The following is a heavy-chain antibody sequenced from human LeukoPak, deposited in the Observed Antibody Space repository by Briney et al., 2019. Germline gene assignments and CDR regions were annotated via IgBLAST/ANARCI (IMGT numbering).Heavy chain of an antibody. D-gene: IGHD3-22*01. CDR1: GGSLSGYY. Sequence: SKTLSLTCADYGGSLSGYYWNWIRQSPGKGLEWIGEINHSGSTNYNPSLKSRVTISVDTSKNQFSLKLSSVTAADTAVYYCARATFDSRGYYYEGEYWGQGTLVTVSS. CDR2: INHSGST. V-gene: IGHV4-34*01. CDR3: ARATFDSRGYYYEGEY. J-gene: IGHJ4*02.